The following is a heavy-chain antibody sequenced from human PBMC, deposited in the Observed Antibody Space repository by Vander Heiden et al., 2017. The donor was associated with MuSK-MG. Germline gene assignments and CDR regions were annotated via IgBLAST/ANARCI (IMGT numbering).Heavy chain of an antibody. J-gene: IGHJ6*02. D-gene: IGHD6-13*01. Sequence: EVQLVQSGAEVTTPGESLRISCKGSGYSFTSYWISWVRQMPGKGLEWMGRIDPSDSYTNYSPTFQGHVTISADKSISTAYLKWSSLKASDTAMYYCARGHSSSGGRYYYYGMDVWGQGTTVTVSS. CDR1: GYSFTSYW. CDR2: IDPSDSYT. V-gene: IGHV5-10-1*01. CDR3: ARGHSSSGGRYYYYGMDV.